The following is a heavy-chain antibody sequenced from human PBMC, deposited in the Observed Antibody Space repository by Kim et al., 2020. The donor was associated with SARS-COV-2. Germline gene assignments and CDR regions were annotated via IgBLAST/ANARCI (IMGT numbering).Heavy chain of an antibody. Sequence: GSLRLSCAASGFTFSTYWMHWVRQAPGKGLVWVSHISSGGSSTSYADSVKGRFTISRDNAKNTLYLQMNSLRAEDTALYYCARGGSSGWSNWFDPWGQGTLVTVSS. CDR2: ISSGGSST. D-gene: IGHD6-19*01. CDR1: GFTFSTYW. CDR3: ARGGSSGWSNWFDP. J-gene: IGHJ5*02. V-gene: IGHV3-74*01.